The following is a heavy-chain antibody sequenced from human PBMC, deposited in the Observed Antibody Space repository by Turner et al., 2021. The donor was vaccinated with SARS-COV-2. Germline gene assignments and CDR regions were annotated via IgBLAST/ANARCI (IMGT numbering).Heavy chain of an antibody. CDR2: NYYRRST. D-gene: IGHD3-10*01. J-gene: IGHJ5*02. V-gene: IGHV4-59*01. CDR3: ARELTYNWFDP. Sequence: QVLLQASGPGLVKPSDTLSLTCNVSGASIRSNYWAWIRQPPGKRLEWIVYNYYRRSTNYNPALKSRFTISVDTSKNQFSLKLTSVTAADTAVYFWARELTYNWFDPWGQGTLVTVSS. CDR1: GASIRSNY.